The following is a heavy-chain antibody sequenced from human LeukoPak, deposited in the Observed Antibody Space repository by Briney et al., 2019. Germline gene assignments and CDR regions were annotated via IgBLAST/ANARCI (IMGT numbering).Heavy chain of an antibody. CDR3: ARDAYCSSTSCYTGLNYYYYMDV. V-gene: IGHV4-59*01. CDR1: GGSISSYY. Sequence: PSETLSLTCTVSGGSISSYYWSWIRQPPGKGLEWIGYIYYSGSTNYNPSLKSRVTISVDTSKNQFSLKLSSVTAADTAVYYCARDAYCSSTSCYTGLNYYYYMDVWGKGTTVTVSS. J-gene: IGHJ6*03. CDR2: IYYSGST. D-gene: IGHD2-2*02.